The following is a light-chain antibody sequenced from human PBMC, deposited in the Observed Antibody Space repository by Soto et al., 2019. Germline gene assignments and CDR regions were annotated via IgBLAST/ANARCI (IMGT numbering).Light chain of an antibody. Sequence: EIELTQSPSTLSLSPGERATLHCRASQSVSSYLAWYQQKPGQAPRLLIYDASNRATGIPARFSGSGSGTDFTLTISSVDPEDFAVYYCQQRSDWPPITFGQGTRLEIK. V-gene: IGKV3-11*01. CDR1: QSVSSY. CDR3: QQRSDWPPIT. CDR2: DAS. J-gene: IGKJ5*01.